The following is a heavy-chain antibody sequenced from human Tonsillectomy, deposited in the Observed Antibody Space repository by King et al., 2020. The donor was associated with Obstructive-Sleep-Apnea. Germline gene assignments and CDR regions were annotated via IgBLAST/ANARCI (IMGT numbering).Heavy chain of an antibody. Sequence: QLQESGPGLVKPSETLSLTCTVSGGSISSYYWSWIRQPPGKGLEWIGYIYSSVSTNYNPSLKSRVTISVDTSKNQFSLKLSSVTAADTAVYYCARTLSIAAAGTGWYFDLWGRGTLVTVSS. V-gene: IGHV4-59*01. CDR2: IYSSVST. D-gene: IGHD6-13*01. J-gene: IGHJ2*01. CDR3: ARTLSIAAAGTGWYFDL. CDR1: GGSISSYY.